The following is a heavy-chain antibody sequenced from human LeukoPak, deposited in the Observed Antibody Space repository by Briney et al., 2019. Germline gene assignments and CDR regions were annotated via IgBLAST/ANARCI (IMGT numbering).Heavy chain of an antibody. CDR3: ARGYYYDSSGYYYYYYYGMDV. V-gene: IGHV1-69*04. J-gene: IGHJ6*02. Sequence: GASVKVSCKASGGTFSSYAISWVRQAPGQGVEWMGRIIPILGIANYAQKFQGRVTITADKSTSTAYMELSSLRSEDTAVYYCARGYYYDSSGYYYYYYYGMDVWGQGTTVTVSS. D-gene: IGHD3-22*01. CDR2: IIPILGIA. CDR1: GGTFSSYA.